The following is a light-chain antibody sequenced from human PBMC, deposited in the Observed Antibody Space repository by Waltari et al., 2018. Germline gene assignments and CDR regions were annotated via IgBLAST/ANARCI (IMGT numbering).Light chain of an antibody. CDR1: NSDVGSYNL. V-gene: IGLV2-23*01. CDR3: CSYAGSTTFYV. CDR2: ESS. J-gene: IGLJ1*01. Sequence: QSALTQPASVSGSPGQSITISCTGTNSDVGSYNLVSWYQQHPGQAPKPMIYESSERPSGVSNRFSGSKSGNTASLTISGVQAEDEADYYCCSYAGSTTFYVLGTGTKVTVL.